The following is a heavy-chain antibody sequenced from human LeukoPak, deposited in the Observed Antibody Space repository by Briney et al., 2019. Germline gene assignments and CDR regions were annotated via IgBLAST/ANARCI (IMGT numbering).Heavy chain of an antibody. V-gene: IGHV4-61*01. J-gene: IGHJ4*02. Sequence: SETLSLTCTVSGGSVSSGSYYWSWIRQPPGKGLEWIGYIYYSGSTNYNPSLKSRVTISVDTSKNQFSLMLSSVTASDTAVYYCAREGGYNRYVDYWGQGTLVTVSS. CDR3: AREGGYNRYVDY. CDR2: IYYSGST. CDR1: GGSVSSGSYY. D-gene: IGHD5-24*01.